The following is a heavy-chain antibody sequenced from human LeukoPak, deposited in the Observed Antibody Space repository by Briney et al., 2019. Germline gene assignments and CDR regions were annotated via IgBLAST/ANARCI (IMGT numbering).Heavy chain of an antibody. Sequence: ASVKVSCKASGYTFTSNDINWVRQATGQGLEWMGWMNPNSGNTGYAQKFQGRVTMTRNTSISTAYMELSSLRSEDTAVYYCARGLIGYCSGGSCYVYYYYYYMDVWGKGTTVTVSS. CDR2: MNPNSGNT. CDR3: ARGLIGYCSGGSCYVYYYYYYMDV. D-gene: IGHD2-15*01. V-gene: IGHV1-8*01. CDR1: GYTFTSND. J-gene: IGHJ6*03.